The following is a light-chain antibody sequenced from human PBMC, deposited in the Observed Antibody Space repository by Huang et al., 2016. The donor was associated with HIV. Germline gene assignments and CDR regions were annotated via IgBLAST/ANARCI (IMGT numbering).Light chain of an antibody. Sequence: DIVMTQTPLSLSVTPGQPASISCKSSQGLLYRDQIYLYWYLQKPAQSPQRLIYELSNRFAGVADRSSGSGSPTEFTLKSSRMETEDVGVYYCMEGKQLPYTFGQGTRLEIK. J-gene: IGKJ2*01. CDR2: ELS. CDR1: QGLLYRDQIY. CDR3: MEGKQLPYT. V-gene: IGKV2-29*02.